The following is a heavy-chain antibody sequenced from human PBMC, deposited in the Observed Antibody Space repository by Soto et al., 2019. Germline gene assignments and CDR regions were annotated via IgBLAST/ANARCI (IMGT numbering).Heavy chain of an antibody. CDR2: IYYSGST. CDR3: ARAPSDYDFSSGYGGMDV. Sequence: SETLSLTCTVSGGSISSYYWSWIRQPPGKGLEWIGYIYYSGSTNYNPSLKSRVTISVDTSKNQFSLKLSSVTAADTAVYYCARAPSDYDFSSGYGGMDVWGQGTTVTVS. CDR1: GGSISSYY. J-gene: IGHJ6*02. D-gene: IGHD3-3*01. V-gene: IGHV4-59*01.